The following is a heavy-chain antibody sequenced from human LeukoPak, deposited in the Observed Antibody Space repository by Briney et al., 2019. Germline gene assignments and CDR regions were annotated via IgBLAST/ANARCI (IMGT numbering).Heavy chain of an antibody. D-gene: IGHD2-15*01. CDR3: ARNNVVAATYYYYGMDV. CDR1: GFTFSSYA. Sequence: QPGGSLRLSCAASGFTFSSYAMHWVRQAPGRGLEWVAVISYDGNNKYYADSVKGRFTISRGNSKNTLYLQMNSLRAEDTAVYYCARNNVVAATYYYYGMDVWGQGTTVTVSS. V-gene: IGHV3-30-3*01. J-gene: IGHJ6*02. CDR2: ISYDGNNK.